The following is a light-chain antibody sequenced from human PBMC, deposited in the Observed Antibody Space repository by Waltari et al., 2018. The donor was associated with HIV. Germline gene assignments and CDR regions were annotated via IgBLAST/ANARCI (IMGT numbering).Light chain of an antibody. V-gene: IGLV2-23*02. Sequence: QSALTQPASVSGSPGQSFTLSCTGTNSDVGAYDYVTWYQQHPGKAPKLILYDVKRRPSGVSYRFSGSKSGNTASLTISGLQAEDEADYYCCSYAGSNFVFGSGTKVIVL. J-gene: IGLJ1*01. CDR1: NSDVGAYDY. CDR3: CSYAGSNFV. CDR2: DVK.